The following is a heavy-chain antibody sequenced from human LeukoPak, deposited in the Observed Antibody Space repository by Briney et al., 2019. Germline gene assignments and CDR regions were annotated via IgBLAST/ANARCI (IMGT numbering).Heavy chain of an antibody. CDR2: INPNSGGT. D-gene: IGHD2-15*01. CDR3: ARGGYCRSGNCFVLAAEFDY. J-gene: IGHJ4*02. V-gene: IGHV1-2*02. CDR1: GYTFTGYY. Sequence: ASVKVSCKASGYTFTGYYMHWVRQAPGQGLEWMGWINPNSGGTDYAQKFQGRVTMTRDTSISTAYMELKWLGSDDTDVYYCARGGYCRSGNCFVLAAEFDYWGQGTLVTVSS.